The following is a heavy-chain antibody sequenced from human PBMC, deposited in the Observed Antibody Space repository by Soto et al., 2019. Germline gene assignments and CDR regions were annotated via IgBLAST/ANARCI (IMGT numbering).Heavy chain of an antibody. CDR2: ISYDGSNK. J-gene: IGHJ4*01. D-gene: IGHD3-9*01. Sequence: GGSLRLSCAASGFTFSSYAMHWVRQAPGKGLEWVAVISYDGSNKYYADSVKGRFTISRDNSKNMVYLQMNSLKTEDTAVYYCTTYSYITIVIIRFDYWGPGTRVTVSS. CDR1: GFTFSSYA. V-gene: IGHV3-30-3*01. CDR3: TTYSYITIVIIRFDY.